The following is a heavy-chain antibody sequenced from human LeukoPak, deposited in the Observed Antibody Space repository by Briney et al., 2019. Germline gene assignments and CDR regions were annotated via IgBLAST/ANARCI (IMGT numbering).Heavy chain of an antibody. CDR1: GFIFSNYW. J-gene: IGHJ4*02. Sequence: GGSLRLSCAASGFIFSNYWLTWVRQAPGKGLEWVANIKPDGSEKNYVDSVKGRFTISRDNAKNSLYLQMSSLRAEDTAVYYCAGPPQAGPFVYWGQGTLVTVSS. CDR3: AGPPQAGPFVY. D-gene: IGHD6-19*01. CDR2: IKPDGSEK. V-gene: IGHV3-7*01.